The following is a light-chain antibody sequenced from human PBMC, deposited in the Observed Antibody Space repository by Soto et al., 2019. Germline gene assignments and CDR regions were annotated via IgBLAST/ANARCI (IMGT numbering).Light chain of an antibody. J-gene: IGKJ1*01. CDR1: QNINDL. Sequence: DIQVTQSPSTLSSSVGDRVTISCRASQNINDLLAWYQQKSGKAPKVLIYKASSIESGVPARFSGSGSGTEFTLTTSSLQTEDFAAYYCQQYGANSPWTFGQGTKVEIK. CDR2: KAS. CDR3: QQYGANSPWT. V-gene: IGKV1-5*03.